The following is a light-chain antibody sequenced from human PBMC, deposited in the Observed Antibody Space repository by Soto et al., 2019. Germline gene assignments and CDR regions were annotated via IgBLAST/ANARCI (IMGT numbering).Light chain of an antibody. CDR1: SSDVGGYNY. CDR2: DVS. V-gene: IGLV2-14*01. CDR3: SSYTSSSTEV. Sequence: QSVLTQPASVSGSPGQSITISCTGTSSDVGGYNYVSWYQQHPGKAPKLMIYDVSNRPSGVSNRFSGSKSGNTASLTISGLQAEDEADYYCSSYTSSSTEVFGTGTKVPVL. J-gene: IGLJ1*01.